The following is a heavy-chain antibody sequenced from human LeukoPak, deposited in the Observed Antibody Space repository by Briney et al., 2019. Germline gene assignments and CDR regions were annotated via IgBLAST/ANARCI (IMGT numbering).Heavy chain of an antibody. CDR3: ASHPRFGELLSNWFDP. D-gene: IGHD3-10*01. Sequence: ASVKVSCKASGYTFTSYGISWVRQAPGQGLEWMGWISAYNGNTNYAQKLQGRVTMTTDTSTSTAYMELRSLRSDDTAVYYCASHPRFGELLSNWFDPWGQGTLVTVSS. V-gene: IGHV1-18*01. CDR2: ISAYNGNT. CDR1: GYTFTSYG. J-gene: IGHJ5*02.